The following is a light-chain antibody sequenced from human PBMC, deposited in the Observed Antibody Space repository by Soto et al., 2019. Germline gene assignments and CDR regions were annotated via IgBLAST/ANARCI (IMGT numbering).Light chain of an antibody. CDR3: VSYTTTSTLVV. CDR2: DVS. V-gene: IGLV2-14*01. Sequence: QSALTQPASMSGSPGKSITISCTGISSDVGGYTYVSWYQQHPGKAPKLMISDVSNRPSGVSNRFSASKSGNPASLTISGLQAEDEAYYYCVSYTTTSTLVVFGGVTKLTVL. CDR1: SSDVGGYTY. J-gene: IGLJ3*02.